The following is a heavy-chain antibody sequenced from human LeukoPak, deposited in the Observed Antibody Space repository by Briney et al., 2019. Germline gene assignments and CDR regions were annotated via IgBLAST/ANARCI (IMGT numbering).Heavy chain of an antibody. V-gene: IGHV3-9*01. J-gene: IGHJ4*02. CDR1: GFTFDDYA. CDR2: ISWNSGSI. D-gene: IGHD3-16*01. Sequence: PGGSLRLSCAASGFTFDDYAMHWVRQAPGKGLEWVSGISWNSGSIGYADSVKGRFTISRDNAKNSLYLQMNSLRAEDTALYYCAKDIDGAGGGVQPDYWGQGTLVTVSS. CDR3: AKDIDGAGGGVQPDY.